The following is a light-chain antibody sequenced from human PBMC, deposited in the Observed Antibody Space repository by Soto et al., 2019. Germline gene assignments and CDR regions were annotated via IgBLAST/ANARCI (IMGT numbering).Light chain of an antibody. CDR3: GTWDSRLNAHV. CDR1: TSNIGNNY. Sequence: QSLLTQPPSVSAAPGQRGIISCSGGTSNIGNNYASWYQHLPGTAPKLLMYEDDKRASGFPDRFSGSRSGTSATLGITGLQTGDEADYYCGTWDSRLNAHVFGTGTKVTVL. V-gene: IGLV1-51*02. J-gene: IGLJ1*01. CDR2: EDD.